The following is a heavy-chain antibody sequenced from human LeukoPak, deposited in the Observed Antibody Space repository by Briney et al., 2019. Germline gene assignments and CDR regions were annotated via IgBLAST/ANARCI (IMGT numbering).Heavy chain of an antibody. V-gene: IGHV1-69*05. Sequence: SVKVSCKASGYTFTSYAISWVRQAPGQGLEWMGRIIPIFGTANYAQKFQGRVTITTDESTSTAYMELSSLRSEDTAVYYCARASRWLPYYFDYWGQGTLVTVSS. CDR3: ARASRWLPYYFDY. D-gene: IGHD5-24*01. CDR2: IIPIFGTA. CDR1: GYTFTSYA. J-gene: IGHJ4*02.